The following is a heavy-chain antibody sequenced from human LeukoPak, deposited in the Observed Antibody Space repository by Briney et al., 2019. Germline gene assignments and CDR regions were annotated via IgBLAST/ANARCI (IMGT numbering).Heavy chain of an antibody. J-gene: IGHJ6*02. CDR3: ARLVDKAMVTDGRDVNIKYYYYGMDV. D-gene: IGHD5-18*01. Sequence: GESPKIPCKGSGYSFTSYWIGWVRQMPGKGLEGMGIIYPGDSDTRYSPSFQGQVTISADKSISTAYLQCSSLKASVTAMYYCARLVDKAMVTDGRDVNIKYYYYGMDVWGQGTTVTVSS. CDR1: GYSFTSYW. V-gene: IGHV5-51*01. CDR2: IYPGDSDT.